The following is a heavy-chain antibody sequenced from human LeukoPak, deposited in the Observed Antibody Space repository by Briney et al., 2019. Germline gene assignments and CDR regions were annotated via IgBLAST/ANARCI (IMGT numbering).Heavy chain of an antibody. D-gene: IGHD3-22*01. J-gene: IGHJ5*02. Sequence: SETLSLTCTVSGGSISSGDYYWSWIRQPPGKGLEWITYMYYSGSTYYNPSLKSRVTMSADTSKNQLSLKLSSVTAADTAVYYCARPYYYDSRIDPWGQGILVTVSS. V-gene: IGHV4-30-4*01. CDR2: MYYSGST. CDR3: ARPYYYDSRIDP. CDR1: GGSISSGDYY.